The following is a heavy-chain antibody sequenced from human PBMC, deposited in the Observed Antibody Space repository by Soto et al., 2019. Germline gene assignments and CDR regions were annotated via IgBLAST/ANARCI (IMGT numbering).Heavy chain of an antibody. CDR3: AKDATRTSGWYYFDY. Sequence: GGSLRLSCAASGFNFHNLAMGWLRQAPGKGLEWVSVMSYSGDLTYYADSVKGRFTISRDNSKNTLYLQMDSLRADDTAVYYCAKDATRTSGWYYFDYWGQGALVTVAS. CDR1: GFNFHNLA. J-gene: IGHJ4*02. V-gene: IGHV3-23*01. D-gene: IGHD6-19*01. CDR2: MSYSGDLT.